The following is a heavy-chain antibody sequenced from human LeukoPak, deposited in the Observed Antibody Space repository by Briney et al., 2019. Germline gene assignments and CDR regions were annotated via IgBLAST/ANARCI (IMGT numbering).Heavy chain of an antibody. D-gene: IGHD2/OR15-2a*01. CDR1: GGSISSYY. J-gene: IGHJ4*02. Sequence: SETLSLTCTVSGGSISSYYWSWIRQPPGKGLEWIGYINYSGSTNYNPSLKSRVTISVDTSKNQFSLKLSSVTAADTAVYYCASSHLIYYSDYWGQGILVTVSS. V-gene: IGHV4-59*01. CDR2: INYSGST. CDR3: ASSHLIYYSDY.